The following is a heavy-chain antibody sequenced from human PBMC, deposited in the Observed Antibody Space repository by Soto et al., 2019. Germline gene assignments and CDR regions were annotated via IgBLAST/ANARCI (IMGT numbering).Heavy chain of an antibody. CDR2: VNPNSGGT. Sequence: ASVKVSCKASGYTFTGYFIHWVGQAPLRGLEWMVWVNPNSGGTNYAQNFQGWVTMTRDTSISTAYMELSRLRYDDTALYYCATSRASIPVARETPYYFDYWG. CDR3: ATSRASIPVARETPYYFDY. CDR1: GYTFTGYF. V-gene: IGHV1-2*04. D-gene: IGHD6-19*01. J-gene: IGHJ4*01.